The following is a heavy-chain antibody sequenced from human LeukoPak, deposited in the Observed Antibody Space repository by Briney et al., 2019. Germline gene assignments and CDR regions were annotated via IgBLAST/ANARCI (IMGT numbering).Heavy chain of an antibody. Sequence: GGSLRLSCAASGFTFSSYAMSWVRQAPGKGLEWVAYIRYDGNNKNYADSVKGRFTISRDNSKDMLYLQMNSLRPEDTAVYYCAKGDDYGANTRLPKYNWFDPWGQGTLVTVSS. D-gene: IGHD4-23*01. J-gene: IGHJ5*02. CDR1: GFTFSSYA. CDR3: AKGDDYGANTRLPKYNWFDP. V-gene: IGHV3-30*02. CDR2: IRYDGNNK.